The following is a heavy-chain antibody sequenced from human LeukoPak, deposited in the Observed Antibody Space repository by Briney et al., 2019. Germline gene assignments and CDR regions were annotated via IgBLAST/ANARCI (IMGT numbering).Heavy chain of an antibody. D-gene: IGHD5-18*01. CDR2: IWYDGSNK. Sequence: GSLRLSCAASGFTFSSYGMHWVRQAPGKGLEWVAVIWYDGSNKYYADSVKGRFTISRDNSKNTLYLQMNSLRAEDTAVYYCARDQIADGGYSYGHPSYTHDYWGQGTLVTVSS. V-gene: IGHV3-33*01. J-gene: IGHJ4*02. CDR1: GFTFSSYG. CDR3: ARDQIADGGYSYGHPSYTHDY.